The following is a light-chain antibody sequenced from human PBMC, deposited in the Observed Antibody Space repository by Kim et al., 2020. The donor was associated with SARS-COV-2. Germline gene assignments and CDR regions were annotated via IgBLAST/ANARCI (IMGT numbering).Light chain of an antibody. CDR1: QGISNY. Sequence: DIQMTQSPSSLSASVGDRVTITCRASQGISNYLAWYQQKPGKVPQLLIYAASALQSGVPSRFSGSGSGTDFTLSISSLQPEDVSTYYCQKYNSAPWTFGQGTKVDIK. CDR2: AAS. V-gene: IGKV1-27*01. CDR3: QKYNSAPWT. J-gene: IGKJ1*01.